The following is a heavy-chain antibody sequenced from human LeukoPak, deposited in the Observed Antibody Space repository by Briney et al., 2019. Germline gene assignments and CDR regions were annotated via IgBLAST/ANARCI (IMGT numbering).Heavy chain of an antibody. V-gene: IGHV1-18*01. D-gene: IGHD3-22*01. CDR2: ISAYNGNT. Sequence: ASVKVSCKASGYTFTSYGISWVRQAPGQGLEWMGWISAYNGNTNYAQKLQGRVTMTTDTSTSTAYMELRSLRSDDTAVYCCARDDSSGYSFDYWGQGTLVTVSS. J-gene: IGHJ4*02. CDR3: ARDDSSGYSFDY. CDR1: GYTFTSYG.